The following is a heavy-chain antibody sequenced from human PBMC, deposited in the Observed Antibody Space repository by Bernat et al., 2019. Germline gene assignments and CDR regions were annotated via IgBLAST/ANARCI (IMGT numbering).Heavy chain of an antibody. CDR2: ISSNGGST. CDR1: GFTFSSYA. Sequence: EVQLVESGRGLVQPGWSLRLSCAASGFTFSSYAMHWVRQAPGKGLEYVSAISSNGGSTYYANSVKGRFTISRDNSKNTLYLQMGSLRAEDMAVYYCARGDIVVVVAATLFGGMDVWGQGTTVTVSS. J-gene: IGHJ6*02. V-gene: IGHV3-64*01. CDR3: ARGDIVVVVAATLFGGMDV. D-gene: IGHD2-15*01.